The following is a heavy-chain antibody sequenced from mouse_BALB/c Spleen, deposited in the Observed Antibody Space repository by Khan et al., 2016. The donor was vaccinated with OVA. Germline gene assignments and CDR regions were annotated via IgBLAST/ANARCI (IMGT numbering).Heavy chain of an antibody. D-gene: IGHD2-1*01. CDR2: ISSGGDNT. V-gene: IGHV5-9*03. J-gene: IGHJ3*01. Sequence: EVELVESGGGLVKPGGSLKLSCAASGFTFSSYTMSWVRQTPEKRLEWVATISSGGDNTYYTDSVKGRFTISRDNDQNNLYLHMSSLRSEDTAVYYCARSNYGTFAYWGQGTLVTVSA. CDR3: ARSNYGTFAY. CDR1: GFTFSSYT.